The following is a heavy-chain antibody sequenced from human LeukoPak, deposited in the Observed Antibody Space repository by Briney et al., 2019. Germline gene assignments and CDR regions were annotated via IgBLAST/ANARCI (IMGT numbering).Heavy chain of an antibody. J-gene: IGHJ4*02. CDR3: ARVLERHFDY. Sequence: ASVKVSCKASGYTFTGYYIHWVRQAPGQGLEWMGWINPNSGGTNYAQKFQGRVAMTRDTSISTAYMELSRLRSDDTAVYYCARVLERHFDYWGQGTLVTVSS. CDR2: INPNSGGT. V-gene: IGHV1-2*02. CDR1: GYTFTGYY. D-gene: IGHD1-1*01.